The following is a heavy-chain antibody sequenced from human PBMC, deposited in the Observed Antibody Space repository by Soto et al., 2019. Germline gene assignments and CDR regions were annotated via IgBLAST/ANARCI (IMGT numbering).Heavy chain of an antibody. V-gene: IGHV3-49*03. CDR2: IRSKAYGGTT. J-gene: IGHJ3*02. CDR3: TRVNITMIVVVIAARPADAFDI. Sequence: GGSLRLSCTASGFTFGDYAMSWFRQAPWKGLEWVGFIRSKAYGGTTEYATSVKGRFTISRDDSKSIAYLQMNSLKTEDTAVYYCTRVNITMIVVVIAARPADAFDIWGQGKMVTVSS. CDR1: GFTFGDYA. D-gene: IGHD3-22*01.